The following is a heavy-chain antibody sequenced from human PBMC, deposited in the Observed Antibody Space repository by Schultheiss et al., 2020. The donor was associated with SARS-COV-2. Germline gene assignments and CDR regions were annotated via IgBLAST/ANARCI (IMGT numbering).Heavy chain of an antibody. D-gene: IGHD3-22*01. CDR3: ARGSYYDSRDLDYYGMDV. CDR2: IIPVLARV. Sequence: SVKVSCKASGYTFTGYYMHWVRQAPGQGLEWMGWIIPVLARVNYAQRFQGRVTITADKSTTTAYMELRSLRSDDTAVYYCARGSYYDSRDLDYYGMDVWGQGTTVTVSS. J-gene: IGHJ6*02. CDR1: GYTFTGYY. V-gene: IGHV1-69*10.